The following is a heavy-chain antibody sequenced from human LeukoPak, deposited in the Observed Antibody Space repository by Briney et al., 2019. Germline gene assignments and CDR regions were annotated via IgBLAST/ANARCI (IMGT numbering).Heavy chain of an antibody. CDR1: GFTFSSYS. J-gene: IGHJ4*02. V-gene: IGHV3-21*01. CDR2: ISSSSSYI. CDR3: ARDQSGRVWDY. Sequence: GSLRLSCAASGFTFSSYSMNWVRQAPGKGLEWVSSISSSSSYIYYTDSVKGRFTISRDNAKNSLYLQMNSLRAEDTAVYYCARDQSGRVWDYWGQGTLVTVSS. D-gene: IGHD3-10*01.